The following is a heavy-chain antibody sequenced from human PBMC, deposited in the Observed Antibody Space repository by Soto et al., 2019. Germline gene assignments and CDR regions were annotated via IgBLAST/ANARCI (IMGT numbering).Heavy chain of an antibody. V-gene: IGHV1-46*01. D-gene: IGHD6-19*01. J-gene: IGHJ3*01. CDR2: INPSGGST. CDR1: GYTFTTYY. Sequence: QVQLVQSGAEVKKPGASVKVSCKASGYTFTTYYIHWVRQAPGQGLEWMGIINPSGGSTTYAQKFQGRVAMTRDTSTNTVYMELSSLSSEDTAVYYCALYSNGWSPWGQGTMVTVSS. CDR3: ALYSNGWSP.